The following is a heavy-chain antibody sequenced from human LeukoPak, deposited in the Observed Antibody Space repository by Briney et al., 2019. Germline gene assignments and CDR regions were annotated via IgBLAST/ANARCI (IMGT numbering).Heavy chain of an antibody. J-gene: IGHJ6*04. V-gene: IGHV3-30*04. Sequence: GGSLRLSCAASGFTFSSYAMHWVRQAPGKGLEWVAVISYDGSNKYYADSVKGRFTISRDNAKNSLYLQMNSLRAEDTAVYYCARDALGDTDSENVDVWGKGTTVTVSS. CDR3: ARDALGDTDSENVDV. CDR2: ISYDGSNK. D-gene: IGHD1-1*01. CDR1: GFTFSSYA.